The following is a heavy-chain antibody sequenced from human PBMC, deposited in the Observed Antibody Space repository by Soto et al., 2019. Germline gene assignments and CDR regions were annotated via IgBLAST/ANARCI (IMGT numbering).Heavy chain of an antibody. CDR1: GYSFTSYW. D-gene: IGHD6-19*01. Sequence: GESLKISCKGSGYSFTSYWIGWVRQMPGKGLEWMGIIYPGDSDTRYSPSFQGQVTISADKSISTAYLQWSSLKASDTAMYYCARLVAVGSSGWTSPFQHWGQGTLVTVSS. CDR3: ARLVAVGSSGWTSPFQH. J-gene: IGHJ1*01. CDR2: IYPGDSDT. V-gene: IGHV5-51*01.